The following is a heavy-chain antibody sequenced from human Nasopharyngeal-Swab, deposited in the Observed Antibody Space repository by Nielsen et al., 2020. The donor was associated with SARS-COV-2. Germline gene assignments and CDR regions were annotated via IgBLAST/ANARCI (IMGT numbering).Heavy chain of an antibody. D-gene: IGHD2-21*02. CDR2: INPSGGST. Sequence: ASVKVSCKASGYTFTSYYMHWVRQPPGQGLEWMGLINPSGGSTSYAQKFQGRVTMIRDTSTSTVYMELSSMRSEDTAVYYCASAKQSPRSDCGGDGLRLDIWGQGTMVTVSS. CDR1: GYTFTSYY. V-gene: IGHV1-46*01. J-gene: IGHJ3*02. CDR3: ASAKQSPRSDCGGDGLRLDI.